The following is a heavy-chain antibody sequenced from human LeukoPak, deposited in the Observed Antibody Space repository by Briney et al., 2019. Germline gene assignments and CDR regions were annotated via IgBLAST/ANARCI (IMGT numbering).Heavy chain of an antibody. J-gene: IGHJ5*02. D-gene: IGHD6-6*01. CDR1: GFTFSDYY. V-gene: IGHV4-34*01. CDR2: INHSGST. CDR3: AREPGTHTRFSRRSSSTRTNWFDP. Sequence: PGGSLRLSCAASGFTFSDYYMSWIRQPPGKGLEWIGEINHSGSTNYNPSLKSRVTISVDTSKNQFSLKLSSVTAADTAVYYCAREPGTHTRFSRRSSSTRTNWFDPWGQGTLVTVSS.